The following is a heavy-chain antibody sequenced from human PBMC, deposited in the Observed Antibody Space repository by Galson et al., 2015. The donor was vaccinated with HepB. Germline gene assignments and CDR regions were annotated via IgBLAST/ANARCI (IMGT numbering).Heavy chain of an antibody. D-gene: IGHD1-1*01. CDR2: AYWDDDN. J-gene: IGHJ4*02. CDR1: GFSLSTTGVG. V-gene: IGHV2-5*02. CDR3: ARRRYYYGNWDGGYFDP. Sequence: PALVKPTQTLTLTCTFSGFSLSTTGVGVGWVRQPPGKALEWLGFAYWDDDNRYSPSLKNRLTVTKDSSKNQVVLTLTNMDPADTGTYYCARRRYYYGNWDGGYFDPWGQGTLVIVSS.